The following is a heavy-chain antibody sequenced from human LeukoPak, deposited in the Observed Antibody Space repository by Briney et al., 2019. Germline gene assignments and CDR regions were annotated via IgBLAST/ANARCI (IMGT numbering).Heavy chain of an antibody. V-gene: IGHV1-2*02. J-gene: IGHJ4*02. CDR3: ATMGAKNFDH. Sequence: ALVKVSFKASGYTFTDYYIHWVRQAPGQGLEWLGWINPNTGGTHYVQKFQDRVTMTRDRSIRTAYMEVSRLGSDDTAEYYCATMGAKNFDHWGQGTLVTVSS. CDR1: GYTFTDYY. CDR2: INPNTGGT. D-gene: IGHD1-26*01.